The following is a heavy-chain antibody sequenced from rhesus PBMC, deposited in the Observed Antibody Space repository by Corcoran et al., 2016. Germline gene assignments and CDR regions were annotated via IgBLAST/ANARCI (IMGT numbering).Heavy chain of an antibody. D-gene: IGHD4-29*01. V-gene: IGHV4S7*01. J-gene: IGHJ4*01. Sequence: QVQLQESGPGLVKPSETLSLTCAGYGGSISDYYYWSWIRQPTGKGLEWSGQIYGGSGTTYYNPSLKGRVTVSKDTSKNQFSLKLSSVTAADTAGYYCARDARGSNFDYWGQGVLVTVSS. CDR1: GGSISDYYY. CDR3: ARDARGSNFDY. CDR2: IYGGSGTT.